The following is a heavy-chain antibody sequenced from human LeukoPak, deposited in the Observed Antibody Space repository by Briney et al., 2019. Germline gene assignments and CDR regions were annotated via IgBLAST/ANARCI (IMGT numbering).Heavy chain of an antibody. Sequence: GGSLRLTCAASGFIFSNYWMTWVRQAPGKGLEWVANMKHDGSEIYYRGSVKGRFTISRDNAKNSLYLQMNSLRVEDTAVYYCAREGSGESWPTLDIWGQGTMVTVSS. CDR3: AREGSGESWPTLDI. J-gene: IGHJ3*02. CDR2: MKHDGSEI. D-gene: IGHD3-10*01. CDR1: GFIFSNYW. V-gene: IGHV3-7*01.